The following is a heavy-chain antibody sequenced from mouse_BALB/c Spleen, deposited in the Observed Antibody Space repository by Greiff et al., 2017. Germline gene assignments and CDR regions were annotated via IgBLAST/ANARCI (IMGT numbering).Heavy chain of an antibody. V-gene: IGHV5-6*02. CDR3: ARRETARAFYAMDY. Sequence: EVKLVESGGDLVKPGGSLKLSCAASGFTFSSYGMSWVRQTPDKRLEWVATISSGGSYTYYPDSVKGRFTISRDNAKNTLYLQMSSLKSEDTAMYYCARRETARAFYAMDYWGQGTSVTVSS. J-gene: IGHJ4*01. CDR1: GFTFSSYG. CDR2: ISSGGSYT. D-gene: IGHD3-2*01.